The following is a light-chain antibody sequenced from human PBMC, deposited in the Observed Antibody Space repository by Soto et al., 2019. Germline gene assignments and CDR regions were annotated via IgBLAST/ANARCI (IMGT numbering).Light chain of an antibody. V-gene: IGLV1-47*02. CDR2: SND. J-gene: IGLJ1*01. Sequence: QSVLTQPPSASGTPGQTVTISCSGSSFNIGFNYVYWYQQLPGMAPELLIHSNDERPSGVPDRFSGSKSGTSASLAISGLRSEDEAEYYCAAWDDSLSGGVFGTGTKVTVL. CDR3: AAWDDSLSGGV. CDR1: SFNIGFNY.